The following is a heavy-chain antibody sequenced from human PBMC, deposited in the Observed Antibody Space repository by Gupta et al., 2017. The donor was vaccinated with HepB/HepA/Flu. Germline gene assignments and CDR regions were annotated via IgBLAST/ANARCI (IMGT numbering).Heavy chain of an antibody. Sequence: QITLKESGPTLVKPTQTLTLTCTFSGVSLSTNGVAVGWIRQPPGKALEWLALIYWDDDKRYSPSLKSRLTITKDTSKNQVVLTMTNMDPVDTATYFCVHAAWSGYVGGPENWFDPWGQGTLVTVSS. CDR1: GVSLSTNGVA. J-gene: IGHJ5*02. CDR3: VHAAWSGYVGGPENWFDP. V-gene: IGHV2-5*02. CDR2: IYWDDDK. D-gene: IGHD3-3*01.